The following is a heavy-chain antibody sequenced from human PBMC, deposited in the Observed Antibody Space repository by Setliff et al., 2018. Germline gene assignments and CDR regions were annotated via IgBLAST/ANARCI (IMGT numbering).Heavy chain of an antibody. D-gene: IGHD6-13*01. Sequence: ASVKVSCKASGGTFSSYGVTWVRQAPGQGLEWMGWIGAYNGNTYNAHKFQGRVTMTSDTSTSTAYMELRSLRSDDTAVYYCAREGQQLVREYFQHWGQGTLVTVSS. CDR1: GGTFSSYG. CDR2: IGAYNGNT. J-gene: IGHJ1*01. CDR3: AREGQQLVREYFQH. V-gene: IGHV1-18*01.